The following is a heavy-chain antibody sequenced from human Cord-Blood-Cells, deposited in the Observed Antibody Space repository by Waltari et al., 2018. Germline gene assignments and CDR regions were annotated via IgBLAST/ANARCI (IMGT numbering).Heavy chain of an antibody. J-gene: IGHJ4*02. V-gene: IGHV1-69*01. CDR2: IIPIVGTA. CDR3: ARVPAIWLQYDY. CDR1: GDTFSSSP. Sequence: QAQPVQSGSEVRKPGSSVKLSCKDSGDTFSSSPTSCVRQAPGQGLEWMGGIIPIVGTANDAPKVQGRGTMTSDESTGTAYMGLSCLRAEDTAVYYCARVPAIWLQYDYWVQGTLVTVSS. D-gene: IGHD5-12*01.